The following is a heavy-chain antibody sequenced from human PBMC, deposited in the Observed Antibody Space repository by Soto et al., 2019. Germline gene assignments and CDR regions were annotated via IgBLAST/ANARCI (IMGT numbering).Heavy chain of an antibody. V-gene: IGHV3-23*01. Sequence: GGSLRLSCAASGFTFSSYAMSCVRQAPGKGLEWVSAISGSGGSTYYADSVKGRFTISRDNSKNTLYLQMNSLRAEDTAVYYCAKDRTDQQWLVAFDYWGQGTLLTVSS. D-gene: IGHD6-19*01. CDR2: ISGSGGST. CDR3: AKDRTDQQWLVAFDY. J-gene: IGHJ4*02. CDR1: GFTFSSYA.